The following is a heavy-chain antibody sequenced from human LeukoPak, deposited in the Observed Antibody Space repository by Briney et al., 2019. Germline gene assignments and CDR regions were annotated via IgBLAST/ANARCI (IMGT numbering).Heavy chain of an antibody. V-gene: IGHV4-38-2*01. CDR2: IYHSGST. Sequence: SETLSVTCAVSGYSISSGYYWGWIRQPPGKGLEWIGSIYHSGSTYYNPSLKSRVTISVDTSKNQFSLKLSSVTAADTAVYYCARGQWLVRVYFDYWGQGTLVTVSS. CDR1: GYSISSGYY. J-gene: IGHJ4*02. D-gene: IGHD6-19*01. CDR3: ARGQWLVRVYFDY.